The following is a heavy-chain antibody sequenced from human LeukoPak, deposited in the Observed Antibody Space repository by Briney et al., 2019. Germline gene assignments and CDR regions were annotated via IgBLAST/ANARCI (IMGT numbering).Heavy chain of an antibody. CDR1: GFRFSDYY. J-gene: IGHJ5*02. V-gene: IGHV3-66*03. CDR2: IHDSGEA. CDR3: ARDRAANQDWVEFDP. Sequence: GGSLRLSCAVSGFRFSDYYMSWVRQAPGKGLEWVGLIHDSGEALYADFARGRLAISRDESENTLYLQMKSLRVEDTAVYFCARDRAANQDWVEFDPWGQGTPVIVSS. D-gene: IGHD3/OR15-3a*01.